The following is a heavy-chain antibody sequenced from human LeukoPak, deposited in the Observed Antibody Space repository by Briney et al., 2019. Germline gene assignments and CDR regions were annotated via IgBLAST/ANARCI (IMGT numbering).Heavy chain of an antibody. CDR2: INHSGST. Sequence: PSETLSLTCAVYGGSSSGYYWSWIRQPPGKGLEWIGEINHSGSTNYNPSLKSRVTISVDTSKNQFSLKLSSVTAADTAVYYCARESSGGSAFDIWGQGTMVTVSS. J-gene: IGHJ3*02. CDR3: ARESSGGSAFDI. D-gene: IGHD6-19*01. V-gene: IGHV4-34*01. CDR1: GGSSSGYY.